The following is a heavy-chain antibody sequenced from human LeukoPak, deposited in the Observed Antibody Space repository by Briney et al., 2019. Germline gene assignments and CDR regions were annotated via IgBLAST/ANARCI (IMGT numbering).Heavy chain of an antibody. CDR3: ARGSSGYYDILTAHPPLL. J-gene: IGHJ4*02. CDR2: IYYSGST. D-gene: IGHD3-9*01. V-gene: IGHV4-31*03. Sequence: SQTLSLTCTVSGGPISSGGYYWSSIRQHPGKGLEWIGYIYYSGSTYYNPYLKSRVTISVDTSKNQFSLKLSSVTAADTAVYYCARGSSGYYDILTAHPPLLWGQGTLVTVSS. CDR1: GGPISSGGYY.